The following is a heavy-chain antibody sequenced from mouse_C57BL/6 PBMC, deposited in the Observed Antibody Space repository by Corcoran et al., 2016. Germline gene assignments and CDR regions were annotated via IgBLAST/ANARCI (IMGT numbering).Heavy chain of an antibody. CDR2: INTYSGVP. CDR1: GYTFTTYG. D-gene: IGHD2-5*01. Sequence: QIQLVQSGPELKKPGETVKISCKASGYTFTTYGMSWVKQAPGKGLKWMGWINTYSGVPTYADDFKGRFAFFLETSASTAYLQINNLKKEDTATYFCARYKVYSNYVGAMDYWGQGTSVTVSS. V-gene: IGHV9-3*01. J-gene: IGHJ4*01. CDR3: ARYKVYSNYVGAMDY.